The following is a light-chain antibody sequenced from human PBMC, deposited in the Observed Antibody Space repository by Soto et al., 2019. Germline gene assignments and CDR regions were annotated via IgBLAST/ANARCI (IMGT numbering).Light chain of an antibody. CDR3: QQSYSTPYT. V-gene: IGKV1-39*01. CDR2: AAS. CDR1: QTISTY. J-gene: IGKJ2*01. Sequence: DIQMTQSPSSLSASVGDRVTITCRAGQTISTYLIWYQQKPGKALKLLIYAASSLQSGVPSRFSGSGFGTDFTLTISSLQPEDFATYYCQQSYSTPYTFGQGTKLEIK.